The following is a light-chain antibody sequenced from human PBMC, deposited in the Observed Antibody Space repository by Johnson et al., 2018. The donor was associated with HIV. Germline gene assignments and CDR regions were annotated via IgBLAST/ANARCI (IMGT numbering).Light chain of an antibody. Sequence: QSVLSQPPSVSAAPGQKVTISCSGSSSNIGNNYVSWYQQLPGTAPKLLIYDNNKRPSGIPDRFSGSKSGTSATLGITGLQTGDEADYYCATWDSSLSPRGVCGTGTKVTVL. J-gene: IGLJ1*01. CDR1: SSNIGNNY. V-gene: IGLV1-51*01. CDR2: DNN. CDR3: ATWDSSLSPRGV.